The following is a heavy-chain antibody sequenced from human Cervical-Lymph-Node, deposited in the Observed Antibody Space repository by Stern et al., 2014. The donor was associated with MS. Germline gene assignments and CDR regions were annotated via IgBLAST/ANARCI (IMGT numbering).Heavy chain of an antibody. Sequence: EVQLVESGGGLVKPGGSLRLSCAASGFTFSSYTMNWVRQAPGKGLEWVSSINTKSTYIYYADSVKGRFTVSRDNAKNSLYLQMSSLRGDDTAVYYCANGSPLLYWGQGTLVTVSS. J-gene: IGHJ4*02. CDR3: ANGSPLLY. CDR1: GFTFSSYT. D-gene: IGHD1-26*01. CDR2: INTKSTYI. V-gene: IGHV3-21*01.